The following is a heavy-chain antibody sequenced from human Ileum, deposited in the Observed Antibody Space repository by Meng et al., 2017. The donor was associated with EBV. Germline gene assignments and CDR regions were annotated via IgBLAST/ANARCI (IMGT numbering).Heavy chain of an antibody. J-gene: IGHJ2*01. CDR3: ARGQKGYFDL. V-gene: IGHV4-30-4*01. Sequence: HEQGPWLLKPSQTQVLPCNVSSGSNSRSNYYLSWIRQPPGKGLEWSGNIYNSGSTYYNPSLQSRITISVDTSKNQFSLKLSSVTAADTAVYYCARGQKGYFDLWGRGTLVTVSS. CDR1: SGSNSRSNYY. CDR2: IYNSGST.